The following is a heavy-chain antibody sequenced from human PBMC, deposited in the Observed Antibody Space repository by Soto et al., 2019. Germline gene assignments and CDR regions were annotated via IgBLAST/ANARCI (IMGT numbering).Heavy chain of an antibody. J-gene: IGHJ4*02. CDR1: GYSFKNYY. CDR3: ATDEGDYYDSTFSATPAKPRFHY. Sequence: QVQLVQSGAEVKKPGASVKVSCKAGGYSFKNYYLHWVRQAPGQGLEWMGIIDPSGGSTNYAQKFQGSPTMTMHASTSTVYVELSTLRSADTPVYYFATDEGDYYDSTFSATPAKPRFHYWAQAPLFTLPS. V-gene: IGHV1-46*02. CDR2: IDPSGGST. D-gene: IGHD3-22*01.